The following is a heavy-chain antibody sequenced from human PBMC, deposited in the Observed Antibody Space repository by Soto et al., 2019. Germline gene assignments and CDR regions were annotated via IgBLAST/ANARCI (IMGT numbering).Heavy chain of an antibody. CDR1: GGSFSGYY. CDR3: ARGRPVDIVATTYYYYMDV. Sequence: PSETLSLTCAVYGGSFSGYYWSWIRQPPGKGLEWIGEINHSGSTNYNPSLKSRVTISVDTSKNQFSLKLSSVTAADTAVYYCARGRPVDIVATTYYYYMDVWGKGTTVTVSS. CDR2: INHSGST. D-gene: IGHD5-12*01. J-gene: IGHJ6*03. V-gene: IGHV4-34*01.